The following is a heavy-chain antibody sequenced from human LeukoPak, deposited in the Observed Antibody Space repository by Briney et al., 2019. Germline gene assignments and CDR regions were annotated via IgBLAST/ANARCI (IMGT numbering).Heavy chain of an antibody. CDR2: ISSNGGST. V-gene: IGHV3-64*01. CDR3: ARATSWLHNLYYYYMDV. J-gene: IGHJ6*03. Sequence: PGGSLRLSCAASGFTFSSYAMHWVRQAPGKGLEYVSAISSNGGSTYYANSVKGRFTISRDNSKNTLYLQMGSLRAEDMAVYYCARATSWLHNLYYYYMDVWGKGTTVTVSS. CDR1: GFTFSSYA. D-gene: IGHD5-12*01.